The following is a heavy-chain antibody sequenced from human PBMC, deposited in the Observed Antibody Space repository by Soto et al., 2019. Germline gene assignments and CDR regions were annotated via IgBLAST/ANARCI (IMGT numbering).Heavy chain of an antibody. CDR2: VSYDGNKK. CDR1: GFTFRNYG. D-gene: IGHD2-8*02. J-gene: IGHJ6*02. CDR3: AKDRSLGYCSGGDCYYYYGMDV. V-gene: IGHV3-30*18. Sequence: QVHLVESGGGVVQPGGSLRLSCEGSGFTFRNYGIHWVRQAPDKGLEWVTVVSYDGNKKYYGDSVKGRFTISRDNSKTSVYLQMNSLRAEDTAVYYCAKDRSLGYCSGGDCYYYYGMDVWGQGTTVTVSS.